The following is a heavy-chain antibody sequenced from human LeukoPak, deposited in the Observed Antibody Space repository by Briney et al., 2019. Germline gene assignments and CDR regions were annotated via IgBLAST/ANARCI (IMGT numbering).Heavy chain of an antibody. V-gene: IGHV3-23*01. J-gene: IGHJ4*02. CDR1: GFTFSTYS. CDR3: AKDRAAMVNPLDY. D-gene: IGHD5-18*01. Sequence: GGSLRLSCAASGFTFSTYSMNWIRQAPGKGLEWVSAISGSGGSTYYADSVKGRFTISRDNSKNTLYLQMNSLRAEDTAVYYCAKDRAAMVNPLDYWGQGTLVTVSS. CDR2: ISGSGGST.